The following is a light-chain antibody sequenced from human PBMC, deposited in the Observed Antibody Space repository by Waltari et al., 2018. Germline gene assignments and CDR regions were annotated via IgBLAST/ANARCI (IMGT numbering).Light chain of an antibody. Sequence: SYKLLLPYSVSVSPAHTARITCPGNALTKQSVIWYQPKPGQAPVILISKDSERSAGIPERFSGSSSGEIVTLTITGVQAEDEADYYCQSTDSSGTDVVCGGGTKLNVL. CDR1: ALTKQS. V-gene: IGLV3-25*03. J-gene: IGLJ2*01. CDR2: KDS. CDR3: QSTDSSGTDVV.